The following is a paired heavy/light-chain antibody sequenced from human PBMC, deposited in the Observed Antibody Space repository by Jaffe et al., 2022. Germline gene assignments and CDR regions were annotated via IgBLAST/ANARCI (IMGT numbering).Light chain of an antibody. CDR2: KAT. CDR1: QSISSW. Sequence: DIQMTQSPSTLSASVGDRVTITCRASQSISSWLAWYQQKPGKAPNLLIYKATSFQSGVPSRFRGSASGTEFTLTISSLQPDDLGTYYCQQYNSYPWTFGQGTKVEIK. CDR3: QQYNSYPWT. V-gene: IGKV1-5*03. J-gene: IGKJ1*01.
Heavy chain of an antibody. CDR1: GFTFSSCE. D-gene: IGHD3-22*01. J-gene: IGHJ4*02. CDR3: AREPPSDYDDSDNRR. CDR2: ISSSGRTI. V-gene: IGHV3-48*03. Sequence: EVQLEESGGGLVQPGGSLRLSCAASGFTFSSCEMNWVRQAPGKGLEWVSYISSSGRTIYYTDSVKGRFTVSRDNAKNSLYLQMSSLRAEDTAVYYCAREPPSDYDDSDNRRWGQGTLVTVSS.